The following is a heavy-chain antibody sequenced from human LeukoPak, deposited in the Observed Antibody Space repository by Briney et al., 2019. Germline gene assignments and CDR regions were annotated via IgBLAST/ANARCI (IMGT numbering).Heavy chain of an antibody. Sequence: SETLSLTCTVSGASITSYYWSWIRQPPGKGLEWIGYTHYSGSTNYNPSLKSRVTMSVDTSKNQFSLKLSSVTPADTAVYYCARRKIKPYYFDYWGQGTLVTVSS. J-gene: IGHJ4*02. V-gene: IGHV4-59*01. D-gene: IGHD1-14*01. CDR2: THYSGST. CDR1: GASITSYY. CDR3: ARRKIKPYYFDY.